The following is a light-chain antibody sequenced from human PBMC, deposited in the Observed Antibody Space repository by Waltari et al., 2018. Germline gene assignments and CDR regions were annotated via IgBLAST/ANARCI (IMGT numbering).Light chain of an antibody. V-gene: IGKV1-5*03. CDR3: QQYNGYWT. CDR1: QSISSW. CDR2: KAS. J-gene: IGKJ1*01. Sequence: DIRMTQSPSTLSASVGDRVTITCRASQSISSWLAWYQQKPGTAPKLLIYKASTLESGVPSRFSGSGSGTEFTLTINSLQPDDFATYYCQQYNGYWTFGQGTKVEIK.